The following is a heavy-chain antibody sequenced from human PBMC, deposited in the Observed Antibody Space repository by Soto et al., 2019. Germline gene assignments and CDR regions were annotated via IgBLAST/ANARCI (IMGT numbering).Heavy chain of an antibody. CDR3: ARDLSSRYFEPRGLDV. CDR2: ISTRSSSI. J-gene: IGHJ6*02. Sequence: HPGGSLRLSCAASGFTFSGYSMNWVRQAPGKGLEWVSFISTRSSSIYYADSVKGRFTISRDDAKNSLFLQMNSLRDEDTAVYYCARDLSSRYFEPRGLDVWGQGTSVTVSS. CDR1: GFTFSGYS. V-gene: IGHV3-48*02. D-gene: IGHD3-9*01.